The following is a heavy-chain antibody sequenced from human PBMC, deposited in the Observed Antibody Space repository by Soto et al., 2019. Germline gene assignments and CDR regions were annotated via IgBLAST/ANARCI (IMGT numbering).Heavy chain of an antibody. CDR2: IYYSGST. CDR3: ARSQTTVVTPYFDY. J-gene: IGHJ4*02. D-gene: IGHD4-17*01. V-gene: IGHV4-31*03. CDR1: GGSISSGGYY. Sequence: SETLSLTCTVSGGSISSGGYYWSWIRQHPGKGLEWIGYIYYSGSTYYNPSLKSRVTISVDTSKNQFSLKLSSVTAADTAVYYCARSQTTVVTPYFDYWGQGTLVTVSS.